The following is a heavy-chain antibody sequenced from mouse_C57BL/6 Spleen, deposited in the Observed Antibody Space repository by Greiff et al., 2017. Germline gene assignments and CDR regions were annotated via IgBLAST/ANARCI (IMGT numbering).Heavy chain of an antibody. CDR2: IDPNSGGT. Sequence: QVQLQQPGAELVKPGASVKLSCKASGYTFPSYWMHWVKQRPGRGLEGIGRIDPNSGGTRYNEKIKSKATLTVDKPSSTAYMQLSSLTSEDSAVYYCARWDYGSSLDDWGQGTTLTVSS. CDR1: GYTFPSYW. D-gene: IGHD1-1*01. CDR3: ARWDYGSSLDD. V-gene: IGHV1-72*01. J-gene: IGHJ2*01.